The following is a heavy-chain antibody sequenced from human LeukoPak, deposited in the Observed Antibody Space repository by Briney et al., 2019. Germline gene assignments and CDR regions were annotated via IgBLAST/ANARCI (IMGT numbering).Heavy chain of an antibody. CDR2: IYHSGST. CDR1: GGSISSYY. CDR3: ARPRSGTLYYFDY. J-gene: IGHJ4*02. D-gene: IGHD1-26*01. Sequence: SETLSLTCTVSGGSISSYYWSWIRQPPGKGLEWIGYIYHSGSTNYNPSLKSRVTISVDTSKNQFSLKLSSVTAADTAVYYCARPRSGTLYYFDYWGQGTLVTVSS. V-gene: IGHV4-59*08.